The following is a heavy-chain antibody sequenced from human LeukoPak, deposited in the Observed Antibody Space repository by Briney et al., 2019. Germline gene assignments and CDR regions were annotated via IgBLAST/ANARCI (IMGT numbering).Heavy chain of an antibody. CDR3: AREITMVRGVINYGMDV. J-gene: IGHJ6*02. CDR2: IIPIFGTA. CDR1: GGTFSSYA. V-gene: IGHV1-69*13. Sequence: SVKVSCKASGGTFSSYAISWVRQAPGQGLEWMGGIIPIFGTANYAQKFQGRVTITADESTSTAYMELRSLRSEDTAVYYCAREITMVRGVINYGMDVWGQGTTVTVSS. D-gene: IGHD3-10*01.